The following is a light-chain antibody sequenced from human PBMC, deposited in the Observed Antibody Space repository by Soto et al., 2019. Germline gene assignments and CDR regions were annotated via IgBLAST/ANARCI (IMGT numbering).Light chain of an antibody. V-gene: IGLV3-21*02. J-gene: IGLJ7*01. CDR3: QVWDSSSDHAV. CDR2: DDS. CDR1: NIGSKS. Sequence: YELTQPPSVSVAPGQTARITCGGTNIGSKSVHWYQQKPGQAPVLVVYDDSDRPSGIPERFSGSNSGNTATLTISWVEAGDEADYYCQVWDSSSDHAVFGGGTQLTVL.